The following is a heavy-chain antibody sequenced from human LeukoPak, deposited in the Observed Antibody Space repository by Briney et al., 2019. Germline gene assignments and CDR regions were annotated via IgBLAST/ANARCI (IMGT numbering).Heavy chain of an antibody. J-gene: IGHJ4*02. CDR2: ITNSGYTM. CDR3: ARSRARIAAAVYYFDY. V-gene: IGHV3-11*01. D-gene: IGHD6-13*01. CDR1: GFTFDDYF. Sequence: PGGSLRLSCAAAGFTFDDYFMGWVRQAPGKGLEWVSYITNSGYTMYYADSVRGRFTISKDNAKNSLCLHMSGLRAEDTAVYYCARSRARIAAAVYYFDYWGQGTPVTVSS.